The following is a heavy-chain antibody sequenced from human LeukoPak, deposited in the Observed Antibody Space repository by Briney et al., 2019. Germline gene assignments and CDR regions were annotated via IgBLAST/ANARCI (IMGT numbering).Heavy chain of an antibody. Sequence: ASVKVSCTASGYTFSGHYIHWVRQAPGQGLEWMGWFNPNSGDTDYAQKSQGRVTMTRDTSISTAYMELSRLRSDDTVVYYCARVWQCSGGVCPDVFDNWGQGTLVTVSS. D-gene: IGHD2-8*02. V-gene: IGHV1-2*02. CDR2: FNPNSGDT. CDR1: GYTFSGHY. J-gene: IGHJ4*02. CDR3: ARVWQCSGGVCPDVFDN.